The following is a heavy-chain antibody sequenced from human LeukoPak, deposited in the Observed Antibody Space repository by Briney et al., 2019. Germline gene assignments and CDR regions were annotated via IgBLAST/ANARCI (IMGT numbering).Heavy chain of an antibody. CDR1: GFXVSSNY. Sequence: GGSLRLSCGASGFXVSSNYISWVRQAPGKGLEWVSVIYSGGTTYYADSVKGRFTISRDNSKNTLYLQMNSLRADDTAVYYCARANWNDDAFDIWGQGTMVTVSS. V-gene: IGHV3-66*01. D-gene: IGHD1-20*01. CDR2: IYSGGTT. CDR3: ARANWNDDAFDI. J-gene: IGHJ3*02.